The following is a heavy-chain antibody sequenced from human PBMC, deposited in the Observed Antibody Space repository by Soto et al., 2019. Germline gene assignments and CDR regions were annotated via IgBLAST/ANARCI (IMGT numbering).Heavy chain of an antibody. D-gene: IGHD3-16*01. Sequence: QVQLVESGGGLVRPGGSLRLSWAASGFTFNDYYMTWIRQAPGKGLEWRSYISTSGSTIFYADSVKGRFTISRDNAKNSLFLQMNSLRPEDTALYFCAAFKFRPVWSDSWGQGTLVTVSS. CDR2: ISTSGSTI. CDR1: GFTFNDYY. CDR3: AAFKFRPVWSDS. V-gene: IGHV3-11*01. J-gene: IGHJ4*02.